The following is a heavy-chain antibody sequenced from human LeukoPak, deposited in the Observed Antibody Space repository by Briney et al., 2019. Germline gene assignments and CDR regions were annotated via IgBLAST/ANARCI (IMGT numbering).Heavy chain of an antibody. J-gene: IGHJ4*02. CDR1: GFTFSSYG. CDR3: AKQVIYGDYGDY. Sequence: PGRSLRLSCAASGFTFSSYGMHWVRQAPGKGLEWVAVISYDGSNKYYADSVKGRFTISRDNSKNTLYLQMNSLRAEATAVYYCAKQVIYGDYGDYWGQGTLVTVSS. CDR2: ISYDGSNK. D-gene: IGHD4-17*01. V-gene: IGHV3-30*18.